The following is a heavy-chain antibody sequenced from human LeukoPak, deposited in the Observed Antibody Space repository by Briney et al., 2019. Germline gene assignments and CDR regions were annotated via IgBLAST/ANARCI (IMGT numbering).Heavy chain of an antibody. J-gene: IGHJ4*02. Sequence: SETLSLTCTVSGGSISSSSYYWGWIRQPPGKGLEWIGSIYYSGSTYYNPSLKSRVTISVDTSKNQFSLKLSSVTAADTAVYYCARGPPRDGYIAQSKDYFDYWGQGTLVTVSS. CDR2: IYYSGST. CDR1: GGSISSSSYY. V-gene: IGHV4-39*07. CDR3: ARGPPRDGYIAQSKDYFDY. D-gene: IGHD5-24*01.